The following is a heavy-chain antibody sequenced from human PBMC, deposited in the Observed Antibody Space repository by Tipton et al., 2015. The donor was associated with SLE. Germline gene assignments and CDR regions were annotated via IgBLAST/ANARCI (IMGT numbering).Heavy chain of an antibody. V-gene: IGHV4-38-2*02. J-gene: IGHJ5*02. D-gene: IGHD6-13*01. CDR1: GHSISSGYY. CDR3: ARLTKGYNSRFDP. Sequence: PGLVKPSETLSLICNVPGHSISSGYYWGWIRQFPGKGLEWIGSFYHSGSTYYNPSLKSRVTISVDTSKNQFSLKLTSVTAADTAVYYCARLTKGYNSRFDPWGQGTLVTVSS. CDR2: FYHSGST.